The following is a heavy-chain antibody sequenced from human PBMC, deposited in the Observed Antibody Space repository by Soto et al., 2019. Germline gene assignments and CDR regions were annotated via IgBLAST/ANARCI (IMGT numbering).Heavy chain of an antibody. CDR1: GFTFSGYG. J-gene: IGHJ6*02. V-gene: IGHV3-30*18. CDR3: AKGGRGTYYYYYGVDV. D-gene: IGHD1-1*01. Sequence: QPGGSLRLSCAASGFTFSGYGMHWVRQAPGKGLEWVAVISYDGNNKYYADSVKGRFTISRDNSKNTLYLQMNSLRAEDTAVYYCAKGGRGTYYYYYGVDVWGQGTTVTVSS. CDR2: ISYDGNNK.